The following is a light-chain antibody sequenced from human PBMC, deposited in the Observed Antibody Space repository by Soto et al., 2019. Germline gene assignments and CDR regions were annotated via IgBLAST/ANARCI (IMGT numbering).Light chain of an antibody. Sequence: NFMLTQPHSVSESPGKTVTISCTRSSGSIAINYVQWFQQRPGSAPSTVIYEGNQRPSGVPDRFSGSIDSSSNSASLTISGLKTEDEADYYCQSYDSSNHRIFGGGTKLTVL. CDR1: SGSIAINY. V-gene: IGLV6-57*04. CDR2: EGN. J-gene: IGLJ2*01. CDR3: QSYDSSNHRI.